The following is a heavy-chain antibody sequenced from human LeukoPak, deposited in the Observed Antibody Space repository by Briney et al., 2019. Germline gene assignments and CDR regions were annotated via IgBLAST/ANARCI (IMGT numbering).Heavy chain of an antibody. V-gene: IGHV3-23*01. J-gene: IGHJ3*02. CDR3: ARDRVVVIADDAFDI. D-gene: IGHD2-21*01. Sequence: GGSLRLSCAASGFTFSSSAMGWVRQAPGKGLEWVSSITGSGDYTYYADSVKGRFTISRDNSKNTLYLQKNSLRADDTAVYYCARDRVVVIADDAFDIWGQGTMVTVSS. CDR1: GFTFSSSA. CDR2: ITGSGDYT.